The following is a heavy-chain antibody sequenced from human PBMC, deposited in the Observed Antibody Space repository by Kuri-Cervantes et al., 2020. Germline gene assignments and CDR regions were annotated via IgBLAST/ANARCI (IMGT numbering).Heavy chain of an antibody. CDR2: IYYSGST. J-gene: IGHJ4*02. V-gene: IGHV4-39*02. D-gene: IGHD5-18*01. Sequence: SETLSLTCTVSGGSISSSSYYWGWIRQPPGKGLEWIGSIYYSGSTYYNPSLKSRVTISVDTSKNQFSLKLSSVTAADTAVYYCARERSGYSYGHKFYYFDYWGQGTLVTVSS. CDR3: ARERSGYSYGHKFYYFDY. CDR1: GGSISSSSYY.